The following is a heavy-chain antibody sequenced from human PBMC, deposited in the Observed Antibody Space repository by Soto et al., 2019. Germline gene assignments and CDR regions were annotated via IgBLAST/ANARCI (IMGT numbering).Heavy chain of an antibody. CDR2: ISAYNDHT. D-gene: IGHD1-1*01. J-gene: IGHJ4*02. Sequence: QVQLVQSGTEVKKPGASVKVSCKASGYFMTTYCVSWVRQAPGQGLEWVGWISAYNDHTNYAQKFQGRVTMTTDTSTSTAYMELRSLRSDDTAVYYCARGTYFDYWGQGTLVTVSS. CDR1: GYFMTTYC. V-gene: IGHV1-18*01. CDR3: ARGTYFDY.